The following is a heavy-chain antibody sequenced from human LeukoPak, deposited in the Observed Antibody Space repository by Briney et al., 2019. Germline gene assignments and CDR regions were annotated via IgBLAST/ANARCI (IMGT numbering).Heavy chain of an antibody. CDR1: GFTFSSYG. Sequence: GGSLRLSCAASGFTFSSYGMSWVRQAPGKGLEWVSAVSGSGGSTYYADSVKGRFTISRDNSKNTLYLQMNSLRAEDMAVYFCAKLDYYDTHWGQGTLVTVSS. J-gene: IGHJ4*02. CDR2: VSGSGGST. D-gene: IGHD3-22*01. CDR3: AKLDYYDTH. V-gene: IGHV3-23*01.